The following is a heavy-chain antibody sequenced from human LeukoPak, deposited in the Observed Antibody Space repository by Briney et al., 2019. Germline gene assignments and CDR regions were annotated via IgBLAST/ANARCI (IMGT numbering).Heavy chain of an antibody. V-gene: IGHV3-30*02. Sequence: GRSLRLSCAASGFTFSSYGMHWVRQAPGKGLEWVAFIRYDGSNKYYADSVKGRFTISRDNSKNTLYLQMNSLRAEDTAVYYCAKSGRNLWFGELPQFDYWGQGTLVTVSS. D-gene: IGHD3-10*01. CDR2: IRYDGSNK. J-gene: IGHJ4*02. CDR1: GFTFSSYG. CDR3: AKSGRNLWFGELPQFDY.